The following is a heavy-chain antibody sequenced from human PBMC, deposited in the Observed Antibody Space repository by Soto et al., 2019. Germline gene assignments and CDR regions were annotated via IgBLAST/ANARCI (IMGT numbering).Heavy chain of an antibody. CDR1: GLSYSTRGES. CDR2: IYWDDDK. Sequence: APAPMNPTQPLAQKCTFSGLSYSTRGESVCWIRQPPGKALESLTFIYWDDDKRNSPFLKSRLTITKDTSKNQVVLTMTNMNPVDTATYYCAHLVVAGITYYFDSWVQGTLVPVSS. J-gene: IGHJ4*02. D-gene: IGHD2-15*01. CDR3: AHLVVAGITYYFDS. V-gene: IGHV2-5*02.